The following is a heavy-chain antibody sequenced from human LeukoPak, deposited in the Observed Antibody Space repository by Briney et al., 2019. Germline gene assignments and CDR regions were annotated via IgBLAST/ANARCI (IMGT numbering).Heavy chain of an antibody. CDR3: AGSELMYYDIYYMDV. Sequence: ASVKVSCKASGYTFTGYYMHWVRQAPGQGLEWMGWINPNSGGTNYAQKFQGRVTMTRDTSISTAYMELSRLRSDDTAVYYCAGSELMYYDIYYMDVWGKGTTVTVSS. J-gene: IGHJ6*03. CDR2: INPNSGGT. CDR1: GYTFTGYY. D-gene: IGHD3-9*01. V-gene: IGHV1-2*02.